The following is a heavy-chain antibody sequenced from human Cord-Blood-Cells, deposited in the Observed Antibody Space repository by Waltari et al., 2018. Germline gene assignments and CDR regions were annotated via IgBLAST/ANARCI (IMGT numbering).Heavy chain of an antibody. CDR1: GGSIRSSSYL. J-gene: IGHJ4*02. D-gene: IGHD1-26*01. Sequence: QLQLPESGPGMVKPSETLSPPCTVPGGSIRSSSYLLGRIRQPPGKGLEWIGSINYSGNTYYNPSLKSRITISVDTSKNQFSLKLSSVTAADTAVYYCASHGSSRHFDYWGQGTLVTVSS. CDR3: ASHGSSRHFDY. V-gene: IGHV4-39*01. CDR2: INYSGNT.